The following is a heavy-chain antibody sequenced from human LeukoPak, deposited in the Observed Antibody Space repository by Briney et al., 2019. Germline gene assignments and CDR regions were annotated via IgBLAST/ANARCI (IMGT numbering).Heavy chain of an antibody. CDR2: ISASGGST. CDR3: AKDGGEYNYGYSDFDY. CDR1: GVTFTNYG. Sequence: PGGSLRLSCAVSGVTFTNYGMTWVRQAPGKGLEWVSAISASGGSTYYADSVKGRFTISRDDSKNTLYLQMNSLRAEDTAVYYCAKDGGEYNYGYSDFDYWGQGTLVTVSS. J-gene: IGHJ4*02. V-gene: IGHV3-23*01. D-gene: IGHD5-18*01.